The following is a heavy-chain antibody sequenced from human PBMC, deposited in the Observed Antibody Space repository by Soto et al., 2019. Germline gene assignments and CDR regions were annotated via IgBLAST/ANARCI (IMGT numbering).Heavy chain of an antibody. Sequence: QPGGSMRLSCAASGFTFSDSWMDWVRQAPGKGPEWVANIKQDGSEKNYVDSVKGRFTISRDNAKNSLYLQMNSLRAEDTAVYYGASLGRHCWGKRAMVTV. CDR1: GFTFSDSW. V-gene: IGHV3-7*01. CDR3: ASLGRHC. CDR2: IKQDGSEK. D-gene: IGHD3-16*01. J-gene: IGHJ6*03.